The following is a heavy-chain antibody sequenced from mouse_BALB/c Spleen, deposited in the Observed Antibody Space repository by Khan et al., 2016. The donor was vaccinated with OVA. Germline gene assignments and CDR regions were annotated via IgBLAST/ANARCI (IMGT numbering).Heavy chain of an antibody. Sequence: QVQLKESGPGLVQPSQSLSITCTVSGFSLTNYGIHWVRQSPGKGLEWLGMIWSCGSTDYNATFISRLSISTDDSTSQVFINMNRRQAKDTAIYYCARNRNGYFDYWGQGTTLTVSS. J-gene: IGHJ2*01. CDR3: ARNRNGYFDY. V-gene: IGHV2-2*02. CDR2: IWSCGST. CDR1: GFSLTNYG.